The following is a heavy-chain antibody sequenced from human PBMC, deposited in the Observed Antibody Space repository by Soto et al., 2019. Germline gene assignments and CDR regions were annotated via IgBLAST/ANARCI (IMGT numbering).Heavy chain of an antibody. J-gene: IGHJ4*02. CDR2: INHSGST. D-gene: IGHD5-12*01. CDR1: GGSFSGYY. V-gene: IGHV4-34*01. Sequence: KPSETLSLTCAVYGGSFSGYYWSWIRQPPGKGLEWIGEINHSGSTNYNPSLKSRVTISVDTSKNQFSLKLSSVTAADTAVYYCARGPRWLQLGYFDYWGQGTLVTVSS. CDR3: ARGPRWLQLGYFDY.